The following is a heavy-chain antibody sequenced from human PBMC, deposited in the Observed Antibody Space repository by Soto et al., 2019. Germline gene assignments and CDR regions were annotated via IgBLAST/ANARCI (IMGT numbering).Heavy chain of an antibody. CDR1: GDTSSSYG. J-gene: IGHJ4*02. CDR3: ARGDNILSRRGDYFDY. V-gene: IGHV1-69*06. CDR2: IIPMFGTA. D-gene: IGHD3-10*01. Sequence: SVKVSCKTSGDTSSSYGLNWVRQAPGQGLEWMGGIIPMFGTANYAQKFPGRVTITADRSTSTAYMELSSLRSEDTAVYYCARGDNILSRRGDYFDYWGQGTLVTVSS.